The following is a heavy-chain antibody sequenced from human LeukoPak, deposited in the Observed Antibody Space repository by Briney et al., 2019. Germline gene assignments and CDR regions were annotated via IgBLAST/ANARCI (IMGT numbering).Heavy chain of an antibody. CDR1: GGSFSGYY. CDR3: ARVSRDYSSSYYFDY. J-gene: IGHJ4*02. CDR2: INHSGST. Sequence: PSETLSLTCAVYGGSFSGYYWSWIRQPPGKGLEWIGEINHSGSTNYNPSLKSRVTISVDTSKNQFSLKLSSVTAADTAVYYCARVSRDYSSSYYFDYWGQGTLVTVSS. V-gene: IGHV4-34*01. D-gene: IGHD6-6*01.